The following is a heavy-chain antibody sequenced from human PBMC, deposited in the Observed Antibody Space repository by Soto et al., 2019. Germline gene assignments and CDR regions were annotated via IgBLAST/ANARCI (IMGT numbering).Heavy chain of an antibody. CDR3: ARSRLWEQHFDS. V-gene: IGHV4-31*03. CDR2: IYYSGSI. D-gene: IGHD1-26*01. Sequence: PSETLSLTCTVSGGSLTSEGYYWSWIRQLPGKGLEWIGYIYYSGSIFYNPFLKSRASISAHSSKRQFSLKLSSVTAADTAVYYCARSRLWEQHFDSWSQGILVTVSS. CDR1: GGSLTSEGYY. J-gene: IGHJ4*02.